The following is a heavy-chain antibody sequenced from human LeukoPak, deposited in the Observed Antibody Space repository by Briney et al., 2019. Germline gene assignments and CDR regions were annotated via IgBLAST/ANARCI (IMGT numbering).Heavy chain of an antibody. CDR2: INWNGGST. CDR3: ARSSYYDSSGYYGDYFDY. Sequence: GGSLRLSCAASGFTFDDYGMSWVRPAPGKGLEWVSGINWNGGSTGYADSVKGRFTISRDNAKNSLYLQMNSLRAEDTALYYCARSSYYDSSGYYGDYFDYWGQGTLVTVSS. J-gene: IGHJ4*02. CDR1: GFTFDDYG. D-gene: IGHD3-22*01. V-gene: IGHV3-20*04.